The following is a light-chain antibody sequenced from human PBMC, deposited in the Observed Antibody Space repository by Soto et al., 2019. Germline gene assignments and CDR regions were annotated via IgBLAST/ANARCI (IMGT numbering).Light chain of an antibody. CDR2: GAS. V-gene: IGKV3-15*01. Sequence: IVMTQSPATLPVSPGERVTLSCRASQSVSSNLAWYHQKPGQAPRVLIYGASTRATGVPARFSGSGSGTEFTLTISGLQSEDFAVYYCQQYNSWLTFGGGTKVEIK. CDR3: QQYNSWLT. CDR1: QSVSSN. J-gene: IGKJ4*01.